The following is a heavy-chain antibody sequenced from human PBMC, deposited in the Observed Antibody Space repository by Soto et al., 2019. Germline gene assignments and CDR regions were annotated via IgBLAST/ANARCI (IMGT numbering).Heavy chain of an antibody. CDR3: ARGPAKIPDYYYYYGMDV. CDR2: ISAYNGNT. CDR1: GYTFTSYG. V-gene: IGHV1-18*01. J-gene: IGHJ6*02. D-gene: IGHD2-2*02. Sequence: ASVKVSCKASGYTFTSYGISWVRQAPGQGLEWMGRISAYNGNTNYAQKLQGRVTMTTDTSTSTAYMELRSLRSDDTAVYYCARGPAKIPDYYYYYGMDVWGQGTTVTVSS.